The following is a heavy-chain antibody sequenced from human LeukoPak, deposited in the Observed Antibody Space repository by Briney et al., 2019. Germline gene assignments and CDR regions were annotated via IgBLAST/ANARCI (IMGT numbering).Heavy chain of an antibody. J-gene: IGHJ4*02. D-gene: IGHD5-12*01. CDR3: ASAAFWLAFDN. V-gene: IGHV4-59*08. CDR2: IYYSGTT. CDR1: GGSINNNY. Sequence: NPSETLSLTCAVSGGSINNNYWSWIRQPTGKGPEWIGNIYYSGTTTYNPSLKSRVTISADASKNQLSLKLNSVTAADTAVYHCASAAFWLAFDNWGQGTQVTVSS.